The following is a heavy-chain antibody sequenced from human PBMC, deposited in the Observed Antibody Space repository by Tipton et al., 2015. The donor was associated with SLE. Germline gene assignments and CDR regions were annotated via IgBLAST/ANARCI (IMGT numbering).Heavy chain of an antibody. D-gene: IGHD1-7*01. V-gene: IGHV4-4*02. CDR2: IYHSESP. CDR1: GGSIISSSW. CDR3: TRVPRYNWNYIAD. J-gene: IGHJ4*02. Sequence: TPSLTCAVSGGSIISSSWWSWVRQPPGKGLEWIGDIYHSESPNYNPSLKSRVTISIDKSKNQFSLKLTSVTAADTAVYHCTRVPRYNWNYIADWGQGTLVSVSS.